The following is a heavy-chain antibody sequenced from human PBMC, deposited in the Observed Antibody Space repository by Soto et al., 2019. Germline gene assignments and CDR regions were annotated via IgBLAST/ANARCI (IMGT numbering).Heavy chain of an antibody. CDR1: GFTFSSYG. CDR2: ISYDGSNK. J-gene: IGHJ4*02. V-gene: IGHV3-30*18. Sequence: QVQLVESGGGVVQPGRSLRLSCAASGFTFSSYGMHWVRQAPGKGLEWVAVISYDGSNKYYADSVKGRFTISRDNSKNTLYLQMNSLRAEDTAVYYCAKGDGSKGMRYFDYWGQVTLVTVSS. D-gene: IGHD3-10*01. CDR3: AKGDGSKGMRYFDY.